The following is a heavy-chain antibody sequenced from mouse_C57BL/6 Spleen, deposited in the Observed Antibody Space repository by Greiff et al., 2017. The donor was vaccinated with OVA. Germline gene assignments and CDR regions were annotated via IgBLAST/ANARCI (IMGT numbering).Heavy chain of an antibody. CDR2: ISSGSSTI. CDR3: ARTIYYDCFDY. V-gene: IGHV5-17*01. J-gene: IGHJ2*01. Sequence: EVKVEESGGGLVKPGGSLKLSCAASGFTFSDYGMHWVRQAPEKGLEWVAYISSGSSTIYYADTVKGRFTISRDNAKNTLFLQMTSLRSEDTAMYYCARTIYYDCFDYWGQGTTLTVSS. D-gene: IGHD2-4*01. CDR1: GFTFSDYG.